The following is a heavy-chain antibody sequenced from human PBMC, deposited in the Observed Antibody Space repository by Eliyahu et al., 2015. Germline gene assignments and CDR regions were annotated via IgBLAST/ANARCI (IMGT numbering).Heavy chain of an antibody. V-gene: IGHV3-48*03. CDR2: ISRTGNTI. CDR3: SRQRGIWSHFDY. D-gene: IGHD6-13*01. CDR1: GFTFTTYE. Sequence: QLVESGGGLVHPGGSLRXSCAXSGFTFTTYEXNWVRQAXGKGLEWIAYISRTGNTIYYADSVKGRFTISRDNSKNSVFLQMDSLRVEDTGIYYCSRQRGIWSHFDYWGQGTLVTASS. J-gene: IGHJ4*02.